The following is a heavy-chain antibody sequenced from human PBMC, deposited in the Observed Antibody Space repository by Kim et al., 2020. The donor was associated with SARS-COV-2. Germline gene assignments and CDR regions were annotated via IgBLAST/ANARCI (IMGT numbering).Heavy chain of an antibody. D-gene: IGHD3-9*01. CDR2: IYYSGST. J-gene: IGHJ4*02. V-gene: IGHV4-39*01. Sequence: SETLSLTCTVSGGSISSSSYYWGWIRQPPGKGLEWIGSIYYSGSTYYNPSLKSRVTISVDTSKNQFSLKLSSVTAADTAVYYCASQGVLRYFDWLLVDYWGQGTLVTVSS. CDR1: GGSISSSSYY. CDR3: ASQGVLRYFDWLLVDY.